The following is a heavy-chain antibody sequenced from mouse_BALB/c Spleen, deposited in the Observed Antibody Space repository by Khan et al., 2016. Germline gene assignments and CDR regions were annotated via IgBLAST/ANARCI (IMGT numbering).Heavy chain of an antibody. CDR2: INSNGGSP. CDR1: GFTFSTYA. J-gene: IGHJ4*01. V-gene: IGHV5-6-3*01. CDR3: ARVRQAVDY. Sequence: EVELVESGGGLVQPGGSLKLSCAASGFTFSTYAMSWVRQTPDKRLELVASINSNGGSPSSPDKVKGRFTISRDNAKNTLYLQMSSLKSEDTAMYYCARVRQAVDYWGQGTSVTVSS.